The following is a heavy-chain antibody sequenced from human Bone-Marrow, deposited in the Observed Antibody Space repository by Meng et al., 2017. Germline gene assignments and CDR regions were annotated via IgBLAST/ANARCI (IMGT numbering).Heavy chain of an antibody. V-gene: IGHV3-74*01. CDR3: ARDTVVVVAATSDAFDI. Sequence: GESLKISCAASGFTFSSYWMHWVRQAPGKGLVWVSRINSDGSSTSYADSVKGRFTISRDNAKNTLYLQMNSLRAEDTAVYYCARDTVVVVAATSDAFDIWGQGTMVTVSS. CDR2: INSDGSST. J-gene: IGHJ3*02. D-gene: IGHD2-15*01. CDR1: GFTFSSYW.